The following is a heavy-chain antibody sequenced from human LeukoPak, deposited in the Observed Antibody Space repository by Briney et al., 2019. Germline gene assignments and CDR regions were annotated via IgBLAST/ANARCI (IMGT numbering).Heavy chain of an antibody. CDR1: GGSSSGYY. Sequence: SETLSHTCAVYGGSSSGYYWSWIRDPLGKRLEWIGEINHSGSTNYNPSLKSRVTISVDTSKNQFSQKLSSVTAADTAVYYCARGRGYYFDYWGQGTLVTVSS. CDR3: ARGRGYYFDY. D-gene: IGHD3-10*01. CDR2: INHSGST. J-gene: IGHJ4*02. V-gene: IGHV4-34*01.